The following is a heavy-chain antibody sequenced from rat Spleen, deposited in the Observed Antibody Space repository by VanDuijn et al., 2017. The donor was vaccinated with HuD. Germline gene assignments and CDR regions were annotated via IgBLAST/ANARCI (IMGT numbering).Heavy chain of an antibody. CDR1: GFTFSNYY. D-gene: IGHD1-4*01. Sequence: EVQLVESGGGLVQRGRSLKLSCAASGFTFSNYYMAWVRQAPTKGLEWVAYISTGGGSTYYRDSVKGRFTISRDNAKSTLDLQMNSLRSEDTATYYCARGHGYNYDWFAYWGQGTLVTVSS. CDR3: ARGHGYNYDWFAY. J-gene: IGHJ3*01. V-gene: IGHV5-27*01. CDR2: ISTGGGST.